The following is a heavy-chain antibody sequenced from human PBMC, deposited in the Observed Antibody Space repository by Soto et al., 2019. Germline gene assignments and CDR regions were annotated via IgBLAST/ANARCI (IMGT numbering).Heavy chain of an antibody. CDR2: ISYDGSNK. V-gene: IGHV3-30*18. D-gene: IGHD3-10*01. CDR3: AKDLLLDYYGSGSSNY. J-gene: IGHJ4*02. CDR1: GFTFSSYG. Sequence: QVQLVESGGGVVQPGRSLRLSCAASGFTFSSYGMHWVRQAPGKGLEWVAVISYDGSNKYYADSVKGRFTISRDNSKNTLYLQMNSLRVEDTAVYYCAKDLLLDYYGSGSSNYWGQGTLVTVSS.